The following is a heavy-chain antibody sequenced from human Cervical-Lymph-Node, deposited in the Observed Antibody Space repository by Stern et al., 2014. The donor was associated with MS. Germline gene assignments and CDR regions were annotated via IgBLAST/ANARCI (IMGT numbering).Heavy chain of an antibody. CDR3: ARVYYYDSSGYQSHFDY. CDR1: GGSISSSNW. CDR2: IYHSGST. Sequence: QVQLQESGPGLVKPSGTLSLTCAVSGGSISSSNWWSWVRQPPGKGLEWXGEIYHSGSTNYNPSLKSRVTISVDKSKNQFSLKLSSVTAADTAVYYCARVYYYDSSGYQSHFDYWGQGTLVTVSS. V-gene: IGHV4-4*02. J-gene: IGHJ4*02. D-gene: IGHD3-22*01.